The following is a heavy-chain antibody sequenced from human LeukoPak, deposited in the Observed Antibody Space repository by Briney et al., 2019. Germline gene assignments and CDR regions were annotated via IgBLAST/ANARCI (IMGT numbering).Heavy chain of an antibody. CDR2: ISGSGGST. V-gene: IGHV3-23*01. CDR3: AKDDSSGYYYFDY. Sequence: GASLRLSCAASGFTFSSYAMSWVRQAPGKGLEWVSAISGSGGSTYYADSVKGRFTIPRDNSKNTLYLQMNSLRAEDTAVYYCAKDDSSGYYYFDYWGQGTLVTVSS. J-gene: IGHJ4*02. CDR1: GFTFSSYA. D-gene: IGHD3-22*01.